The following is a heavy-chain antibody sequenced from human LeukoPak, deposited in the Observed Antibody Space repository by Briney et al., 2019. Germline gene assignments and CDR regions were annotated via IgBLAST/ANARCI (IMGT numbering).Heavy chain of an antibody. J-gene: IGHJ6*02. CDR2: IWYDGSNK. Sequence: PGRSLRLSCAVSGFTFSSYGMHWVRQAPGKGLEWVAVIWYDGSNKYYADSVKGRFTISRDNSKNTLYLQMNSLRAEDTAVYYCARDPYYDFWSGYLYYYYGMDVWGQGTTVTVSS. CDR3: ARDPYYDFWSGYLYYYYGMDV. D-gene: IGHD3-3*01. V-gene: IGHV3-33*01. CDR1: GFTFSSYG.